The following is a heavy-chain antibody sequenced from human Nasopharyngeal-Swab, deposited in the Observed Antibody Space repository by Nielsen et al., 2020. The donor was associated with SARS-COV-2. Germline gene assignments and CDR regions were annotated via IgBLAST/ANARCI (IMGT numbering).Heavy chain of an antibody. D-gene: IGHD6-13*01. CDR1: GYTFTGYA. J-gene: IGHJ4*02. Sequence: ASVKVSCKASGYTFTGYAMHWVRQAPGQSLEWMVWINAGNGDITYSQKFQGRVTLTRDTYASTAYMELFSLTSEDTAVYYCVKPAAGTYDSWGQGTLVTVSS. CDR2: INAGNGDI. V-gene: IGHV1-3*01. CDR3: VKPAAGTYDS.